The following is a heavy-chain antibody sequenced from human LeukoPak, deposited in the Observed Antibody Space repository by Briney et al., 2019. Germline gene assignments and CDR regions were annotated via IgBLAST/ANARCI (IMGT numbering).Heavy chain of an antibody. CDR1: GFIFADYA. Sequence: PGGALRLSCAAPGFIFADYAIHWGREAPGKGLECVSLISGDGGSTFYADSVRGRFTITRDNTRKSLSLQMSSLRSEDTALYYCARESETSGWYDYWGQGTLVTVSS. CDR3: ARESETSGWYDY. V-gene: IGHV3-43*02. CDR2: ISGDGGST. J-gene: IGHJ4*02. D-gene: IGHD6-19*01.